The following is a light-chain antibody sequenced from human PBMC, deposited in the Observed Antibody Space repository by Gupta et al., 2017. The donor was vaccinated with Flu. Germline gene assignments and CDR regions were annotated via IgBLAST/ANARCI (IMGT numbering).Light chain of an antibody. CDR1: QSFGNS. V-gene: IGKV3-15*01. CDR2: GAS. Sequence: DIEMTQSPSTLSVSTGERATLSCRASQSFGNSLAWYQQKPGQAPRLLIYGASTRATGVPARFSGSGSGTEFTLTISSLQSEDFAIYYCQQYNNWPETFGQGTKVEIK. CDR3: QQYNNWPET. J-gene: IGKJ1*01.